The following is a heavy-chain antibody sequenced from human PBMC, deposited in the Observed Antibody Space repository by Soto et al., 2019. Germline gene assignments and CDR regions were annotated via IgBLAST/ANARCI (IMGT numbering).Heavy chain of an antibody. V-gene: IGHV5-51*01. J-gene: IGHJ3*02. D-gene: IGHD3-22*01. CDR3: ARKAKGGYYYDSSGPWAFDI. Sequence: AGESLKISCKGSGYSFTSYWIGWVRQMPGKGLEWMGIIYPGDSDTRYSPSFQGQVTISADKSISTAYLQWSSLKASDTAMYYCARKAKGGYYYDSSGPWAFDIWGQGTMGTVSS. CDR1: GYSFTSYW. CDR2: IYPGDSDT.